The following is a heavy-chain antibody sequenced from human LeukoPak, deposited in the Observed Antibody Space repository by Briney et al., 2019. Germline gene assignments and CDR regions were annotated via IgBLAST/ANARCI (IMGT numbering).Heavy chain of an antibody. CDR2: ISAYNGNT. CDR1: GYTFTSYG. V-gene: IGHV1-18*01. D-gene: IGHD2-2*01. Sequence: ASVKVSCKASGYTFTSYGISWVRQAPGQGLEWMGWISAYNGNTNYAQKLQGRVTMTTDTSTSTAYMELRSLRSDDTAVYCCAREGYCSSTSCYRVYWGQGTLVTVPS. J-gene: IGHJ4*02. CDR3: AREGYCSSTSCYRVY.